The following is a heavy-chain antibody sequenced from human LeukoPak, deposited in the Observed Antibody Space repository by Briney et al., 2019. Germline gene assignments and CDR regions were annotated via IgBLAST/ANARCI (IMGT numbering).Heavy chain of an antibody. CDR2: IRSKAYGGTT. V-gene: IGHV3-49*03. Sequence: GGSLRLSCTASGFTFGDYAMSWFRQAPGKGLEWVGFIRSKAYGGTTEYAASVKGRFTISRDDSKSIAYLQMNSLKTEDTAVYYCTRADFLGYSSYYFDYWGQGTLVTVSS. CDR1: GFTFGDYA. J-gene: IGHJ4*02. CDR3: TRADFLGYSSYYFDY. D-gene: IGHD6-19*01.